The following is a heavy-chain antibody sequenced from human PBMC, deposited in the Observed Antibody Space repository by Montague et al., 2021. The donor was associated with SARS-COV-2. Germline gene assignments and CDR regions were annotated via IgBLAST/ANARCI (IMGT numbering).Heavy chain of an antibody. Sequence: PALVKPTQTLTPTCTFSGFSLNTSGMCVSWIRQPPGKALEWLALIDWDEDQYYSTSLKTRLTISKDTSKNQVVLTMTNMDPIDTATYYCARSYGDYRDSYFDYRGQGTLVTVSS. V-gene: IGHV2-70*01. J-gene: IGHJ4*02. D-gene: IGHD4-17*01. CDR1: GFSLNTSGMC. CDR3: ARSYGDYRDSYFDY. CDR2: IDWDEDQ.